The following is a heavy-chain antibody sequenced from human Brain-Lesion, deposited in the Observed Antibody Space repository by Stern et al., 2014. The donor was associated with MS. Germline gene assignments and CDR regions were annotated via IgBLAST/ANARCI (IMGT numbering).Heavy chain of an antibody. V-gene: IGHV4-61*02. CDR2: IFNSGST. CDR1: GGSISSGGYY. J-gene: IGHJ6*02. Sequence: QVQLVESGPGLVKPSQTLSLSCTVSGGSISSGGYYWSWIRQPAGKGLEWIGRIFNSGSTSYNPSPKSRVTLSIDTSKNQFSLRLTSMTAAETAVYYCARGRVVPGFQYYATDVWGQGTTVIVSS. CDR3: ARGRVVPGFQYYATDV. D-gene: IGHD2-2*01.